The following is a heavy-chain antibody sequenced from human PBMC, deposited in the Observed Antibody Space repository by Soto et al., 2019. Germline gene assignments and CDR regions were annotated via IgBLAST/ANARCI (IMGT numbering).Heavy chain of an antibody. Sequence: ASVKVSCKASGYTFTGYYMHWVRQAPGQGLEWMGWINPNSGGTNYAQKFQGRVTMTRDTSISTAYMELSRLRSDDTAVYYCARDLEGDGSYYSYPYYDYYGMDVWGQGTTVTVSS. CDR2: INPNSGGT. CDR3: ARDLEGDGSYYSYPYYDYYGMDV. CDR1: GYTFTGYY. V-gene: IGHV1-2*02. J-gene: IGHJ6*02. D-gene: IGHD1-26*01.